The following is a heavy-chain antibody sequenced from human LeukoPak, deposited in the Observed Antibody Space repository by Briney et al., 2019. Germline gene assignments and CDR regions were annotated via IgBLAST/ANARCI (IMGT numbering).Heavy chain of an antibody. J-gene: IGHJ4*02. CDR1: GGSISSGSYY. Sequence: TSETLSLSCTVSGGSISSGSYYWSWIRQPAGKGLEWIGRIYTSGRTNYSPSLTRRVTISVDTSKNQFSLKLSSVTAADTAVYYCAKELDYSNYGYFDYWGQGTLVTVSS. CDR3: AKELDYSNYGYFDY. CDR2: IYTSGRT. V-gene: IGHV4-61*02. D-gene: IGHD4-11*01.